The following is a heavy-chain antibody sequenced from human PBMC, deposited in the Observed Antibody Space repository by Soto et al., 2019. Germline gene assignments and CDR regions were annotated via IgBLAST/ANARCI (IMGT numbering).Heavy chain of an antibody. CDR3: VRGGHGSGSYLGSS. J-gene: IGHJ5*02. CDR1: GFTFTTYW. V-gene: IGHV3-7*03. Sequence: PWGSLRLSCVASGFTFTTYWMSWVRQAPGKGLQWVANIRQDGGAQYYVDSVKGRFTISRDNAKNSVYLQMDSLRVEDTAVYYCVRGGHGSGSYLGSSWGQGILVTVS. D-gene: IGHD3-10*01. CDR2: IRQDGGAQ.